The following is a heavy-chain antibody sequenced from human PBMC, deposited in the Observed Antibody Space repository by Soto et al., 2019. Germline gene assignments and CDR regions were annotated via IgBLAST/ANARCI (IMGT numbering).Heavy chain of an antibody. CDR2: IIPILGIA. CDR3: ARDGYSYGTNWFDP. V-gene: IGHV1-69*04. D-gene: IGHD5-18*01. Sequence: ASVKVSCKASGGTFSSYTISWVRQAPGQGLEWMGRIIPILGIANYAQKFQGRVTITADKSTSTAHMELSSLRSEDTAVYYCARDGYSYGTNWFDPWGQGTLVTVSS. CDR1: GGTFSSYT. J-gene: IGHJ5*02.